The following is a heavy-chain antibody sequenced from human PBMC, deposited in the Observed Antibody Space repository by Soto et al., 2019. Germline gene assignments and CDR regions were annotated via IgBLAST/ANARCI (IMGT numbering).Heavy chain of an antibody. CDR1: GFTFSSYS. J-gene: IGHJ2*01. V-gene: IGHV3-21*01. D-gene: IGHD2-21*02. CDR3: ARGSEGPHGACGGDCYPYWSFDL. CDR2: ISSSTNYI. Sequence: EVQLVESGGGLVKPGGSLRLSCAASGFTFSSYSMNWVRQAPGKGLEWVSSISSSTNYIYYADSVKGRFTISRDNAKNSPYSQMNSLGAEDAAVYYCARGSEGPHGACGGDCYPYWSFDLWGRGPLVTVSS.